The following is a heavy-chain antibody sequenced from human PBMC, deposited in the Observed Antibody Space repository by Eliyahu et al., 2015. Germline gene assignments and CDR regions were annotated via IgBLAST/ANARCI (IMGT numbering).Heavy chain of an antibody. V-gene: IGHV1-8*01. D-gene: IGHD6-6*01. CDR3: ARFRSSVFXAFDI. CDR2: MNPNSGYT. J-gene: IGHJ3*02. CDR1: GYTXTSXD. Sequence: QVQLVQSGAEVKKPGASVXVSCKASGYTXTSXDFNWVRQATGQGLEWMGWMNPNSGYTGYAQKFQGRVTMTRNTSISTAYMELSSLRSEDTAIYYCARFRSSVFXAFDIWGLGTMVTVSS.